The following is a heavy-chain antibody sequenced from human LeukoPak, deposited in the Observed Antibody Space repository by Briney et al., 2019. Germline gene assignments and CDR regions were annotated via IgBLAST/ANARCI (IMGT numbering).Heavy chain of an antibody. CDR2: INPDGRDT. CDR3: TSWGDTTAEYFQR. Sequence: PGGSLRLSCAASGFTLSSYSMNWVRQAPGKGLEWVAHINPDGRDTYYVDSVKGRFTISRDNAQNSMYLQMNSLRVEDTAVYYCTSWGDTTAEYFQRWGQGTLVTVSS. V-gene: IGHV3-7*01. J-gene: IGHJ1*01. CDR1: GFTLSSYS. D-gene: IGHD2-21*02.